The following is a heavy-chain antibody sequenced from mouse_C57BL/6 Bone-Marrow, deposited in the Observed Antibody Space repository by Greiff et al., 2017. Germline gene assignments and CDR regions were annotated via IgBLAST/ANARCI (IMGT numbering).Heavy chain of an antibody. CDR3: ARSRGTYSYFDY. J-gene: IGHJ2*01. V-gene: IGHV1-82*01. Sequence: VQLQESGPELVKPGASVKISCKASGYAFSSSWMNWVKQRPGKGLEWIGRIYPGDGDTNYNGKFKGKATLTADKSSITAYMQLSSLTSEDSAVCFCARSRGTYSYFDYWGQGTTLTVSS. D-gene: IGHD2-10*01. CDR1: GYAFSSSW. CDR2: IYPGDGDT.